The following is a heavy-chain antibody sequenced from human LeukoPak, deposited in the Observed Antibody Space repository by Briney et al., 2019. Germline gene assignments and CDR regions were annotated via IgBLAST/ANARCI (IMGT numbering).Heavy chain of an antibody. V-gene: IGHV3-23*01. CDR3: AKDQSRGSGSSHDAFDI. D-gene: IGHD1-26*01. Sequence: GGSLRLSSASSGCTFSCYGMSWVRQAPGKGLERVSAISGSGGRTYYADSVKGRFTISRDNSKNALYLQMNSLRAEDTAVYCCAKDQSRGSGSSHDAFDIWGQGTMVTVSS. CDR2: ISGSGGRT. CDR1: GCTFSCYG. J-gene: IGHJ3*02.